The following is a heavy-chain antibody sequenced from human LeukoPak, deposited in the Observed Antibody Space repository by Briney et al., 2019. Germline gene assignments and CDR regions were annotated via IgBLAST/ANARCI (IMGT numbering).Heavy chain of an antibody. D-gene: IGHD3-22*01. CDR1: GGSFSGYY. CDR2: INHSGST. CDR3: ARDGGYDSSFDP. V-gene: IGHV4-34*01. Sequence: PSETLSLTCAVYGGSFSGYYWSWIRQPPGKGLEWIGEINHSGSTNYNPSLKSRVTISVDTSKNQFSLKLSSVTAADTAVYYCARDGGYDSSFDPWGQGTLVTVSS. J-gene: IGHJ5*02.